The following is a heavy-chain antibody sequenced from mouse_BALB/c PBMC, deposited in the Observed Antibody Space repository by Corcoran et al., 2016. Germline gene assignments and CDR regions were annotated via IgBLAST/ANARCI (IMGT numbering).Heavy chain of an antibody. V-gene: IGHV1-19*01. CDR1: GYTFTDYY. CDR3: ARRRSYWYCDV. J-gene: IGHJ1*01. CDR2: VNPYNGGT. Sequence: EVQLQQSGPELVKPGASVKMSCKASGYTFTDYYMDWVKQSHGESFEWIGRVNPYNGGTSYNQKFKGKATLTVDKSSSTAYMELNSLTSEDSAVYYWARRRSYWYCDVWGSGTTVTVAS.